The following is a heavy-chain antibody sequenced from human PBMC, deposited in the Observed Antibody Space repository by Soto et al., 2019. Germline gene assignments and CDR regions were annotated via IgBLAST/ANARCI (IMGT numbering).Heavy chain of an antibody. J-gene: IGHJ6*02. CDR2: ISYDGSNK. CDR1: GFTFSSYA. D-gene: IGHD3-9*01. V-gene: IGHV3-30-3*01. CDR3: ARGTHYDILTGPLYYGMDV. Sequence: GESLKISCAASGFTFSSYAMHWVRQAPGKGLEWVAVISYDGSNKYYADSVKGRFTISRDNSKNTLYLQMNSLRAEDTAVYYCARGTHYDILTGPLYYGMDVWGQGTTVTVSS.